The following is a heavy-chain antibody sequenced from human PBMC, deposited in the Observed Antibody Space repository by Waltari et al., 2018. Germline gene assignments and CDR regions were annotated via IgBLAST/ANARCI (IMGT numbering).Heavy chain of an antibody. CDR3: ARDFLSGTDYYYYMDV. CDR1: GGSISNYP. J-gene: IGHJ6*03. CDR2: IIPIFGTT. Sequence: QVQLVQSGAEVKKPGSSVKVSCRASGGSISNYPFAWVRRVPGQGLEWMGGIIPIFGTTNYAQKFQGRVTISADESTSTVFLELSSLRAEDTAVYYCARDFLSGTDYYYYMDVWGKGTTVTVSS. V-gene: IGHV1-69*01. D-gene: IGHD3-3*01.